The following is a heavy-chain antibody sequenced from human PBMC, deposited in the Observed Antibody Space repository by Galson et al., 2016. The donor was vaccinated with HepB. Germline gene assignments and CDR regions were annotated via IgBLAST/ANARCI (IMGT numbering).Heavy chain of an antibody. Sequence: SETLSLTCAVSGGSISGYSWTWIRQSPGKGLEWIGNVYYSGITNYNPSLKSRVTISLDTSKKQVSLRLTSVTAADTAVYYCAGDREDYDDNDYGMDFWGQGTTVTVSS. CDR2: VYYSGIT. CDR3: AGDREDYDDNDYGMDF. D-gene: IGHD3-3*01. CDR1: GGSISGYS. V-gene: IGHV4-59*01. J-gene: IGHJ6*02.